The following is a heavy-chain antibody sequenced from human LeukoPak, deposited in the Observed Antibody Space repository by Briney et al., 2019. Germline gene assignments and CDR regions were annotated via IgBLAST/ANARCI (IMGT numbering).Heavy chain of an antibody. Sequence: SETLSLTCTVSGGSISSSSHYWGWIRQPPGKGLEWIGSIYYSGSTYYNPSLESRVTISVDTSKNQFSLKVSSVTAADTAVYYCARRGASSSEEYWGQGTLVTVPS. CDR3: ARRGASSSEEY. D-gene: IGHD6-6*01. J-gene: IGHJ4*02. CDR2: IYYSGST. CDR1: GGSISSSSHY. V-gene: IGHV4-39*01.